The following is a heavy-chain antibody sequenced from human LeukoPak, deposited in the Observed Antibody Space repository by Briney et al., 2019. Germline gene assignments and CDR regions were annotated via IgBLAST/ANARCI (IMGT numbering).Heavy chain of an antibody. CDR1: GGSISSSSYY. J-gene: IGHJ3*02. Sequence: PSETLSHTCTVSGGSISSSSYYWGWIRQPPGKGLEWIGSIYYSGSTNYNPSLKSRVTISVDTSKNQFSLKLSSVTAADTAVYYCARIPPVIVVVVADAFDIWGQGTMVTVSS. CDR2: IYYSGST. D-gene: IGHD2-15*01. CDR3: ARIPPVIVVVVADAFDI. V-gene: IGHV4-39*07.